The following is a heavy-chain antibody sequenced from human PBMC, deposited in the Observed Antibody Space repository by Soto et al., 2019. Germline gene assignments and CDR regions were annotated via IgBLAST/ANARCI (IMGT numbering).Heavy chain of an antibody. J-gene: IGHJ6*02. CDR3: ANTPTNDSSGYYYRRYGMDV. CDR1: GFTFSSYG. V-gene: IGHV3-30*18. CDR2: ISYDGSNK. D-gene: IGHD3-22*01. Sequence: QVQLVESGGGVVQPGRSLRLSCAASGFTFSSYGMHWVRQAPGKGLEWVAVISYDGSNKYYADSVKGRFTISRDNSKNTLYLQMNSLRAEDTAVYYCANTPTNDSSGYYYRRYGMDVWGQGTTVTVSS.